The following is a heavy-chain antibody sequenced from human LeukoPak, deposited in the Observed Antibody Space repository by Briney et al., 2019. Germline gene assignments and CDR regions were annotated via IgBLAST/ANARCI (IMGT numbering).Heavy chain of an antibody. CDR1: GYTFTSYG. J-gene: IGHJ6*03. D-gene: IGHD3-3*01. CDR2: INPNSGGT. V-gene: IGHV1-2*02. CDR3: ARDGVYYYYYMDV. Sequence: GASVKVSCKASGYTFTSYGISWVRQAPGQGLEWMGWINPNSGGTNYAQKFQGRVTMTRDTSISTAYMELSRLRSDDTAVYYCARDGVYYYYYMDVWGKGTTVTISS.